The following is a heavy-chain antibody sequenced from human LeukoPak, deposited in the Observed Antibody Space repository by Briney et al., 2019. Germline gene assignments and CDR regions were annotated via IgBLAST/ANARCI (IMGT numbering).Heavy chain of an antibody. Sequence: SETLSLTCTVSGGSISSYYWSWIRQPPGKGLEWNGYIYYSGSTNYNPSLKSRVTISVDTSKNQFSLKLSSVTAADTAVYYCARDRGFEELVPFDYWGQGALVTVSS. CDR1: GGSISSYY. CDR2: IYYSGST. D-gene: IGHD1-26*01. J-gene: IGHJ4*02. CDR3: ARDRGFEELVPFDY. V-gene: IGHV4-59*01.